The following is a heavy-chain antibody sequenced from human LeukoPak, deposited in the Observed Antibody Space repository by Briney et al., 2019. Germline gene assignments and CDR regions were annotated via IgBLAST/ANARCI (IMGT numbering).Heavy chain of an antibody. CDR1: GFTFSNYW. CDR3: ARELAGHYYGSGSSFDY. J-gene: IGHJ4*02. Sequence: GGSLRLSCAASGFTFSNYWMSWVRQAPGKGLGWGANIRQDGSEKYYVDSVKGRFTISRDNAKNSLYLQMTSLRAEDTAVYYCARELAGHYYGSGSSFDYWGQGTLVTVSS. V-gene: IGHV3-7*01. CDR2: IRQDGSEK. D-gene: IGHD3-10*01.